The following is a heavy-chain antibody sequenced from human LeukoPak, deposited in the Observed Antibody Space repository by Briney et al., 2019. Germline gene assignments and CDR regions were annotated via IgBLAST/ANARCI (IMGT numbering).Heavy chain of an antibody. CDR1: GFTFSSYA. Sequence: GGSLRLSCAASGFTFSSYAMSWVRQAPGKGLEWVSAISGSGGSTNYAPSVKGRFTISRDNSKHTLYLQMNSLRAEDTAVYYCAKVYDSSGYYYGDWGQGTLVTVSS. CDR2: ISGSGGST. D-gene: IGHD3-22*01. CDR3: AKVYDSSGYYYGD. J-gene: IGHJ4*02. V-gene: IGHV3-23*01.